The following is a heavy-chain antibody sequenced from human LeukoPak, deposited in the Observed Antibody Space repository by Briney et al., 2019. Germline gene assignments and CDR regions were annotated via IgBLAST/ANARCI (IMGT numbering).Heavy chain of an antibody. V-gene: IGHV3-7*01. J-gene: IGHJ6*02. CDR3: ARDRRRGVAGYGLDV. D-gene: IGHD2-15*01. Sequence: TGGSLRLSCAASGFTFSSYAMSWVRQAPGKGLECVASIRYDGNEKYYMESVKGRFTTSRDHAKNSLYLQIDNLRAEDTARYFCARDRRRGVAGYGLDVWGQGTTVTVSS. CDR1: GFTFSSYA. CDR2: IRYDGNEK.